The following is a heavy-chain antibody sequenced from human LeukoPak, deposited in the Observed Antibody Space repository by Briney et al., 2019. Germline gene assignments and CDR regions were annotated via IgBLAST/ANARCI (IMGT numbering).Heavy chain of an antibody. CDR3: ARSLIPGRWYFDL. D-gene: IGHD3-16*01. J-gene: IGHJ2*01. CDR1: GFTFSSFP. V-gene: IGHV3-30*04. Sequence: PGGSLRLSCAVSGFTFSSFPFHWVRQAPGKGLEWVAAISTDGSYKYHGDSVKGRFTISRDNPMNTLYLQMNGLRPDDTAVYYCARSLIPGRWYFDLWGRGTLVTDSS. CDR2: ISTDGSYK.